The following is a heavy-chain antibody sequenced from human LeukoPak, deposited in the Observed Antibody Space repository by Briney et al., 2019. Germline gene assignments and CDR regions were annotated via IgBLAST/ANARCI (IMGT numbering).Heavy chain of an antibody. V-gene: IGHV4-59*01. J-gene: IGHJ5*02. CDR1: GGSISSYY. D-gene: IGHD3-22*01. Sequence: SETLPLTCTVSGGSISSYYWSWIRQPPGKGLEWIGYIYYSGSTNYNPSLKSRVTISVDTSKNQFSLKLSSVTAADTAVYYCARGPGITMIVAPSWFDPWGQGTLVTVSS. CDR3: ARGPGITMIVAPSWFDP. CDR2: IYYSGST.